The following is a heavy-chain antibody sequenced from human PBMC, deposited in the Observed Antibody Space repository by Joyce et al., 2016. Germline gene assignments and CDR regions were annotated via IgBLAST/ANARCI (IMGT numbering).Heavy chain of an antibody. CDR1: GYSVTRYY. Sequence: QVQLVQSGTEVREPGASVRVSCEASGYSVTRYYIHWVRQAPGQGLEWLGAIDPSGRTPSYAQKFQGRATLTRDTGTTTVYLELRGLRSEDTAIYYCATGLYDHVDFYHESQWGQGTLVTVSS. J-gene: IGHJ1*01. CDR2: IDPSGRTP. V-gene: IGHV1-46*01. CDR3: ATGLYDHVDFYHESQ. D-gene: IGHD4-17*01.